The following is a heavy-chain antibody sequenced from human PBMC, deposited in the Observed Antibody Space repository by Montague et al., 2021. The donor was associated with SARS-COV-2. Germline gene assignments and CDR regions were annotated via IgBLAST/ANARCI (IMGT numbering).Heavy chain of an antibody. CDR3: ARLQGGRRLMGY. V-gene: IGHV4-59*01. Sequence: SGTLSLTCTVSGGSINNYYWGWIRQPPGKALEYIAYISEIGSTHRNPALKSRVTISVDPSRNQFYLDVNSVTAADTAVYYCARLQGGRRLMGYWGQGTLVTVPS. CDR1: GGSINNYY. CDR2: ISEIGST. J-gene: IGHJ4*02. D-gene: IGHD5-12*01.